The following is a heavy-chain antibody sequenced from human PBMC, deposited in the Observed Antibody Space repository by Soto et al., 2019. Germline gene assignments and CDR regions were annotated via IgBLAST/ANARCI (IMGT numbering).Heavy chain of an antibody. J-gene: IGHJ4*02. CDR3: AGGPGGPDGPGDY. CDR1: GYTFTRYA. V-gene: IGHV1-3*01. CDR2: INAGNGNT. D-gene: IGHD2-15*01. Sequence: QVQLVQSGAEVKKPGASVKVSCKASGYTFTRYAMHWVRQAPGQRLEWMGWINAGNGNTKYSQKFQGRVTITRDTSAGTAYKELSSLGSEDTAVDYWAGGPGGPDGPGDYWGQGTLVTVSS.